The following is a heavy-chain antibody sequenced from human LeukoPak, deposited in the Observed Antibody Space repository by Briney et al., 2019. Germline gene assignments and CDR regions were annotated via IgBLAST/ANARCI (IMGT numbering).Heavy chain of an antibody. D-gene: IGHD5-12*01. CDR3: ARGSFVDMTWYFDS. V-gene: IGHV1-18*04. CDR2: ISAYNGNT. CDR1: GYTFTSHG. J-gene: IGHJ4*02. Sequence: GASVKVSCKASGYTFTSHGITWVRQAPGQGLQWMGWISAYNGNTNYAQKFQDRVTMTTDTSTSTAYMELRSLGSGDTAVYYCARGSFVDMTWYFDSWGQGTLVTVSS.